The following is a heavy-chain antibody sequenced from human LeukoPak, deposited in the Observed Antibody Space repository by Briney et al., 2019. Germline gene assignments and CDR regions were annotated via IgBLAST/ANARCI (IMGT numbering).Heavy chain of an antibody. CDR2: ISGSGGST. CDR3: AKELKDYYDSSGYYYGPGFDY. J-gene: IGHJ4*02. Sequence: PGGSLRLSCAASGFTFSSYAMSWVRQAPGKGLEWVSAISGSGGSTYYADSVKGRFTISRDNSKNTLYLQMNSLRAEDTAVYYCAKELKDYYDSSGYYYGPGFDYWGQGTLVTVSS. CDR1: GFTFSSYA. D-gene: IGHD3-22*01. V-gene: IGHV3-23*01.